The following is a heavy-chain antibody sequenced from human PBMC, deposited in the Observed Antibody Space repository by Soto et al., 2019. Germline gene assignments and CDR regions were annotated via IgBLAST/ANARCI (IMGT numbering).Heavy chain of an antibody. D-gene: IGHD6-6*01. CDR1: GGTFSSYA. Sequence: ASVKVSCKASGGTFSSYAISWVRQAPGQGLEWMGGIIPIFGTANYAQKFQGRVTITADESTSTAYMELSSLRSEDTAVYYCARRGGDSSSSSFDPWGQGTLVTVSS. V-gene: IGHV1-69*13. CDR3: ARRGGDSSSSSFDP. J-gene: IGHJ5*02. CDR2: IIPIFGTA.